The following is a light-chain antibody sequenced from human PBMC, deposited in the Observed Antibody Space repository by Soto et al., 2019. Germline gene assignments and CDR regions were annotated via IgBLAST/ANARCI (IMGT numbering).Light chain of an antibody. Sequence: EVVMTQSPATLSVSPGERATLSCRASQSVSNNLAWYPQKPGQAPRLLMYAASPRATGIPARFSGSRSGTEFTLTISSLQYEDFAVYYCQQYNNWPMTFGQGTKVEIK. CDR2: AAS. V-gene: IGKV3-15*01. CDR3: QQYNNWPMT. J-gene: IGKJ1*01. CDR1: QSVSNN.